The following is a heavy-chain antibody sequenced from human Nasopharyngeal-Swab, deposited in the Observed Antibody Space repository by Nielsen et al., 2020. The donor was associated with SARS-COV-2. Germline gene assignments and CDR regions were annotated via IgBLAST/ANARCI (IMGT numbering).Heavy chain of an antibody. CDR2: LKTDGSDT. CDR3: ARETSASGAYYFDF. V-gene: IGHV3-74*03. CDR1: GFSFSTYW. Sequence: GESLKISCAASGFSFSTYWMHWVRHTPGKGLVWVSRLKTDGSDTMYADSVKGRFTISRDNAKITMYLQMNSLREEDTALYYCARETSASGAYYFDFWGRGTRVTVSS. J-gene: IGHJ4*02. D-gene: IGHD3-16*01.